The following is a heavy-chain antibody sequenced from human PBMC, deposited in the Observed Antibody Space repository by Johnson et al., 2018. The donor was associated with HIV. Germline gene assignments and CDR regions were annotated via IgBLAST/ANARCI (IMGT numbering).Heavy chain of an antibody. CDR2: IYSGDST. V-gene: IGHV3-66*01. D-gene: IGHD6-13*01. CDR3: ARGRVATGGMRGGGFDM. Sequence: EVQLMESGGGVVQPGRSLRLSCAASGFTVSSNYVTWVRQAPGKGLEWVSLIYSGDSTYYADSVKGRFTVSRDNSKNTLYLQMNGLRAEETAVYFCARGRVATGGMRGGGFDMWGQGTMVTVSS. CDR1: GFTVSSNY. J-gene: IGHJ3*02.